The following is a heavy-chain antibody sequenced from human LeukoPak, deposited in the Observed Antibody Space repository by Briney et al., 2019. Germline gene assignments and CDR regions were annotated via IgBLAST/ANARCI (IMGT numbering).Heavy chain of an antibody. D-gene: IGHD3-3*01. CDR2: IYYSGST. V-gene: IGHV4-59*06. J-gene: IGHJ5*02. CDR3: ARVGGPNVLRFLRASWFDP. CDR1: GGSISNYY. Sequence: SETLSLTCTVSGGSISNYYWSWIRQHPGKGLEWIGYIYYSGSTYYNPSLKSRVTISVDTSKNQFSLKLSSVTAADTAVYYCARVGGPNVLRFLRASWFDPWGQGTLVTVSS.